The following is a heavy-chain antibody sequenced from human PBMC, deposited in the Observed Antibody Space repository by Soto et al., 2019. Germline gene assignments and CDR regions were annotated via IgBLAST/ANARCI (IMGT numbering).Heavy chain of an antibody. Sequence: EVQLVESGGGLVQPGGSLRLSCAGSGFTFSNYWMSWVRQGPGKGLEWGANIKPDESEKYYVDSVKGRFNISRDNAKNSLYLQMDSLRAEDTAIYYCARDSGHCSRTSYCFEYWGQGILVTVSS. V-gene: IGHV3-7*01. J-gene: IGHJ4*02. D-gene: IGHD2-2*01. CDR2: IKPDESEK. CDR1: GFTFSNYW. CDR3: ARDSGHCSRTSYCFEY.